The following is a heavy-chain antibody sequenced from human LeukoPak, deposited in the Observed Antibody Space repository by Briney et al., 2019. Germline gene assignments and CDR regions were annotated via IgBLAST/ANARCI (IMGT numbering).Heavy chain of an antibody. CDR2: IIPIFGTT. CDR1: GGTSSSHG. J-gene: IGHJ4*02. Sequence: SVKVSCKASGGTSSSHGISWVRQAPGQGLEGVGGIIPIFGTTNYAQKFQGRVTITTDESTSTGYMELRSLRSDDTAVYYCARGDSGYDYGFDNWGQGTLVTVSS. CDR3: ARGDSGYDYGFDN. D-gene: IGHD5-12*01. V-gene: IGHV1-69*05.